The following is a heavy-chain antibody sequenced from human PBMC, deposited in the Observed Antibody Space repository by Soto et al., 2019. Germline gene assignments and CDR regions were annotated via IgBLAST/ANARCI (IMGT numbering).Heavy chain of an antibody. D-gene: IGHD6-6*01. J-gene: IGHJ6*04. CDR1: GGTFSSYA. V-gene: IGHV1-69*05. Sequence: SVKVSCKASGGTFSSYAISWVRQVPGQGLEWMGGIIPIFGTANYAQKFQGWVTMTRDTSISTAYMELSRLRSDDTAVYYCARGESIAASLDYYYYGMDVWGEGTTVTVSS. CDR2: IIPIFGTA. CDR3: ARGESIAASLDYYYYGMDV.